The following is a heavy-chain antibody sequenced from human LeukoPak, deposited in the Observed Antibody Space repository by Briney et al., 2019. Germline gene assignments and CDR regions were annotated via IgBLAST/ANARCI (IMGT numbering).Heavy chain of an antibody. D-gene: IGHD6-13*01. V-gene: IGHV3-66*01. CDR2: IYSGGST. CDR1: GFIVSSXX. J-gene: IGHJ4*02. Sequence: GGSLRLSCAASGFIVSSXXXXXVRQAPGXXXXXXSLIYSGGSTYYADXXXXRXTISRDNSNNTLYLQMKSLRAEDTAVYSCASGRRGIIAAGLDYWGQGTLVTVSS. CDR3: ASGRRGIIAAGLDY.